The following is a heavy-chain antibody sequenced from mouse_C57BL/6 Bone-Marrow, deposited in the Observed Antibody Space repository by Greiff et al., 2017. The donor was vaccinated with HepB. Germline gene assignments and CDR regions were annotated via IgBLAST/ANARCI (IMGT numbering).Heavy chain of an antibody. CDR3: AREQLRYVVFDY. CDR2: ISDGGSYT. CDR1: GFTFSSYA. J-gene: IGHJ2*01. D-gene: IGHD3-2*02. Sequence: EVQVVESGGGLVKPGGSLKLSCAASGFTFSSYAMSWVRQTPEKRLEWVATISDGGSYTYYPDNVKGRFTISRDNAKNNLYLQMSHLKSEDTAMYYCAREQLRYVVFDYWGQGTTLTVSS. V-gene: IGHV5-4*01.